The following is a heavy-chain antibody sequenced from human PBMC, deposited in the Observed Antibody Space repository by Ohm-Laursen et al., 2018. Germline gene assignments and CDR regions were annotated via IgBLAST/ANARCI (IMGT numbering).Heavy chain of an antibody. CDR1: GGSLSGYY. V-gene: IGHV4-34*01. D-gene: IGHD3-22*01. Sequence: GTLSLTCAVYGGSLSGYYWSWIRQPPGKGLEWIGDINHSGSTNYSPSLKSRVTISLDSSKNQFSLKLSSVTAADTAVYYCARAIYYYDGSGYYHWYFDLWGRGTLVTVSS. CDR3: ARAIYYYDGSGYYHWYFDL. J-gene: IGHJ2*01. CDR2: INHSGST.